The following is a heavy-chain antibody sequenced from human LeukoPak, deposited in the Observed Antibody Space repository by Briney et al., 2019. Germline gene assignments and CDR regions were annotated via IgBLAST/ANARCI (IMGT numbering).Heavy chain of an antibody. CDR2: INHSGST. D-gene: IGHD3-22*01. CDR3: ARDPYSGNYGSYYYYYMDV. CDR1: GGSFSGYY. V-gene: IGHV4-34*01. J-gene: IGHJ6*03. Sequence: SETLSLTCAVYGGSFSGYYWSWIRQPPGKGLEWIGEINHSGSTNYNPSLKSRVTISVDTSKNQFSLKLSSVTAADTAVYYCARDPYSGNYGSYYYYYMDVWGKGTTVTVSS.